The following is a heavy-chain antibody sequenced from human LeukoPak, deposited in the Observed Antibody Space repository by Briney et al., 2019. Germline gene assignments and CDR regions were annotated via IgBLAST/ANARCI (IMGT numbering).Heavy chain of an antibody. CDR1: GGSISSGGYY. J-gene: IGHJ6*02. D-gene: IGHD2-2*01. V-gene: IGHV4-31*03. CDR2: IYYSGST. CDR3: AGGYCSSTSCYLYYYYGMDV. Sequence: SETLSLTCTVSGGSISSGGYYWSWIRQHPGKGLEWIGYIYYSGSTYYNPSLKSRVTISVDTSKNQFSLKLSSVTAADTAVYYCAGGYCSSTSCYLYYYYGMDVWGQGTTVTVSS.